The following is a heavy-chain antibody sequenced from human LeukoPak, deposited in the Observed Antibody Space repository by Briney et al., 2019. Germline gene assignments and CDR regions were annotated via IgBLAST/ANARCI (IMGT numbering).Heavy chain of an antibody. D-gene: IGHD6-13*01. V-gene: IGHV4-34*01. Sequence: SETLSLTCAVYGGSSSGYYWSWIRQPPGKGLEWIGEINHSGSTNYNPSLKSRVTISVDTSKNQFSLKLSSVTAADTAVYYCARGVAAVNSSSSHGDFDYWGQGTLVTVSS. J-gene: IGHJ4*02. CDR2: INHSGST. CDR1: GGSSSGYY. CDR3: ARGVAAVNSSSSHGDFDY.